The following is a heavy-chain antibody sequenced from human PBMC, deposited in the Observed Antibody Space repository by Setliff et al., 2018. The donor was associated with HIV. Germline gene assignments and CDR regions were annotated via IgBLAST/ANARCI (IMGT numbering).Heavy chain of an antibody. D-gene: IGHD3-9*01. Sequence: PSETLSLTCSVSGDSISSGRHYWGWIRQHPEKGLEWIGYITFGGGTFNNPSLKSRLAMSVDTSENHFSLRLSSVTVADSAVYYCARIWYFDDLTGHYWFDLWGQGILGHRLL. V-gene: IGHV4-31*03. CDR1: GDSISSGRHY. CDR2: ITFGGGT. CDR3: ARIWYFDDLTGHYWFDL. J-gene: IGHJ5*02.